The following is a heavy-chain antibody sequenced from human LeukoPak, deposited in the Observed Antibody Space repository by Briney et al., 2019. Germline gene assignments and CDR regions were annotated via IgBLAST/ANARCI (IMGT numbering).Heavy chain of an antibody. D-gene: IGHD1-14*01. V-gene: IGHV3-33*01. Sequence: QSGGSLRLSCAASGFTFSSYGMHWVRQAPGKGLEWVAVIWYDGSNKYYADSVKGRFTISRDNSKNTLYLQMNSLRAEDTAVYYCARDPGERKFISRVSYYFDYWGQGTLVTVSS. CDR3: ARDPGERKFISRVSYYFDY. CDR2: IWYDGSNK. J-gene: IGHJ4*02. CDR1: GFTFSSYG.